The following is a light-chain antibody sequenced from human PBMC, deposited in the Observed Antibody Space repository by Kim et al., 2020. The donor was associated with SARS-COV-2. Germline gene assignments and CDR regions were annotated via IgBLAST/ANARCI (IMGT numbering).Light chain of an antibody. V-gene: IGLV3-27*01. J-gene: IGLJ3*02. CDR3: YSAADNNGV. CDR2: KDS. Sequence: SVSPGQTARITCSGGVLAKKYARWFQQKPGQAPVLVIYKDSERPSGIPERFSGSSSGTTVTLTISGAQVEDEADYYCYSAADNNGVFGGGTQLTVL. CDR1: VLAKKY.